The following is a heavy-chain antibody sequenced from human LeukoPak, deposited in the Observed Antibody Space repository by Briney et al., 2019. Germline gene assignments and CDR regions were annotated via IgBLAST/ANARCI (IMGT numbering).Heavy chain of an antibody. D-gene: IGHD3-3*01. J-gene: IGHJ6*02. V-gene: IGHV3-7*01. CDR1: GFTFSSYW. CDR2: IKQDGSEI. Sequence: GGSLRLSCAASGFTFSSYWMSWVRQAPGKGLEWVANIKQDGSEIYYGDSVRGRFTISRDNAKNSLYLRMNNLRAEDTAVYYXXXXXXXXGAVTGIDVWGQGTTVTVS. CDR3: XXXXXXXGAVTGIDV.